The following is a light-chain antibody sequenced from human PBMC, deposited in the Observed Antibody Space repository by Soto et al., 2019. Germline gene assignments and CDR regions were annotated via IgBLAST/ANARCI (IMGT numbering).Light chain of an antibody. V-gene: IGLV2-11*01. J-gene: IGLJ1*01. CDR2: DVS. CDR1: TSDVGGFNS. Sequence: QSVLTQPRSVSGSPGQSVTISCTATTSDVGGFNSVSWYQQHPGKAPQLIIYDVSTRPSGVPARFSGSKSGRTASLTISGLQAEDEAAYHCCSYEGSSQYVFGPGTKVTVL. CDR3: CSYEGSSQYV.